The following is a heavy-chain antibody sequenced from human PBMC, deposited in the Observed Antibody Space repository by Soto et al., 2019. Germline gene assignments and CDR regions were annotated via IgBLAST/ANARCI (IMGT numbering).Heavy chain of an antibody. CDR1: GFTFDDYT. D-gene: IGHD1-26*01. CDR2: ISWDGGST. V-gene: IGHV3-43*01. Sequence: LRLSCAASGFTFDDYTMHWVRQAPGKGLEWVSLISWDGGSTYYADSVKGRFTISRDNSKNSLYLQMNSLRTEDTALYYCAKDIKSGKDYYYGMDVWGQGTTVTV. CDR3: AKDIKSGKDYYYGMDV. J-gene: IGHJ6*02.